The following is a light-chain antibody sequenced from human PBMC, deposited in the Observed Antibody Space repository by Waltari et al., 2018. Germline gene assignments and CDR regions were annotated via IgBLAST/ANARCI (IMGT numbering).Light chain of an antibody. CDR3: QVWDGGRVV. J-gene: IGLJ2*01. CDR1: NIGRKT. CDR2: DDR. V-gene: IGLV3-21*02. Sequence: SYVLTQPPSESVAPGQDATITCGGNNIGRKTVHWYQQKPGQAPVLVVYDDRDRASGIPERFSGSKSGDTATLTIGRVEAGDEADYSCQVWDGGRVVFGGGTKLTVL.